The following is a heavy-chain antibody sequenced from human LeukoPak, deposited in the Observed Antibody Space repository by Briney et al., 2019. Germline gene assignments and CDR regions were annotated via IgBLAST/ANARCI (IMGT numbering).Heavy chain of an antibody. CDR1: GFTFSTYP. D-gene: IGHD6-25*01. Sequence: GGSLRLSCAASGFTFSTYPIHWVRQAPGKGLEWVAVIADDGKDKHYVESVKGRFTISRDNSKNTLYLQMNSLRVENTAVYYCARDRHIAAAGYYFDYWGQGTLVTVSS. CDR3: ARDRHIAAAGYYFDY. CDR2: IADDGKDK. J-gene: IGHJ4*02. V-gene: IGHV3-30*04.